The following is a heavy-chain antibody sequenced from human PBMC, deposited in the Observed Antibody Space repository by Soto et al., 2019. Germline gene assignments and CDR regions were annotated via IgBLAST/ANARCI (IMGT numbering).Heavy chain of an antibody. V-gene: IGHV1-69*12. Sequence: QVQLVQSGAEVKKPGSSVKVSCKASGGTFSSYAISWVRQAPGQGLEWMGGIIPIFGTANYAQKFQGRVPITADESTSTAYMELSSLRSEDTAVYYCARMRAAAAHYYYYGMDVWGQGTTVTVSS. CDR2: IIPIFGTA. J-gene: IGHJ6*02. CDR3: ARMRAAAAHYYYYGMDV. D-gene: IGHD6-13*01. CDR1: GGTFSSYA.